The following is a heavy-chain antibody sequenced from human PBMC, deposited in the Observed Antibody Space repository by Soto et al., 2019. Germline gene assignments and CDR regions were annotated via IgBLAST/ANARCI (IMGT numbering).Heavy chain of an antibody. CDR3: ARQGRPYYYYYGMDV. V-gene: IGHV5-51*01. Sequence: PGESLKISCKGSGYSFSSYWIGWVRQMPGKGLEWMGIIYPVDSDTRYSPSSQGQVTISADKSISTAYLQWSSLKASDTAMYFCARQGRPYYYYYGMDVWGQGTTVTVSS. CDR2: IYPVDSDT. J-gene: IGHJ6*02. CDR1: GYSFSSYW.